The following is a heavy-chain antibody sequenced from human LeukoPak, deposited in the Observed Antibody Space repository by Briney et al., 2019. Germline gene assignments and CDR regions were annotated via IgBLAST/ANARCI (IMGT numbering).Heavy chain of an antibody. CDR2: IYYSGST. Sequence: SETLSLTCAVYGGSFSGYYWSWIRQHPGKGLEWIGYIYYSGSTYYNPSLKSRVTISVDTSKNQFSLKLSSVTAADTAVYYCARGVPVAGTGYYFDYWGQGTLVTVSS. V-gene: IGHV4-31*11. J-gene: IGHJ4*02. D-gene: IGHD6-19*01. CDR3: ARGVPVAGTGYYFDY. CDR1: GGSFSGYY.